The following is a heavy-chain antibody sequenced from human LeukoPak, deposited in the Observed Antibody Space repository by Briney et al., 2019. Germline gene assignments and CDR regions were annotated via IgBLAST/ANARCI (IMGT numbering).Heavy chain of an antibody. J-gene: IGHJ4*02. CDR2: ISGSGGST. V-gene: IGHV3-23*01. D-gene: IGHD3-22*01. CDR3: AKGRESGYYYDY. CDR1: GFTFSDYY. Sequence: SGGSLRLSCAASGFTFSDYYMSWVRQAPGKGLEWVSAISGSGGSTYYADSVKGRLTISRDNSKNTLYLQMNSLRAEDTAVYYCAKGRESGYYYDYWGQGTLVTVSS.